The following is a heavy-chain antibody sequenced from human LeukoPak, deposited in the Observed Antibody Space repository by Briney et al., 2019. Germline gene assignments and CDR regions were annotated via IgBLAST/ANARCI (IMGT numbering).Heavy chain of an antibody. CDR1: GFTFSSYS. V-gene: IGHV3-21*01. Sequence: GGSLRLSCAASGFTFSSYSMNWVRQAPGKGLEWVSSISSSSSYIYYADSVKGRFTISRDNAKNSLYLQMNSLRAEDTAVYYCARGLSSTSCLDYWGQGTLVTVSS. D-gene: IGHD2-2*01. CDR2: ISSSSSYI. J-gene: IGHJ4*02. CDR3: ARGLSSTSCLDY.